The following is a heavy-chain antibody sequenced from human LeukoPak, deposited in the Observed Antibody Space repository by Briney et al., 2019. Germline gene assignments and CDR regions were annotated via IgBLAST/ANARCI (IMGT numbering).Heavy chain of an antibody. CDR1: GGTFSNYA. CDR2: IIPILGIT. D-gene: IGHD6-13*01. J-gene: IGHJ4*02. Sequence: EASVKVSCKASGGTFSNYAISWVRQAPGQGLEWVGRIIPILGITNYAQKFQGRVTLTADKSTSTAYMELSSLRPEDTAVFYCARDLRGSSSWYDYWGQGTLVTVSS. V-gene: IGHV1-69*04. CDR3: ARDLRGSSSWYDY.